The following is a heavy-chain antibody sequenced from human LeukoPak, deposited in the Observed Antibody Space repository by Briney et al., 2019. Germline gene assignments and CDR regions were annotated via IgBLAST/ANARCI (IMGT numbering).Heavy chain of an antibody. Sequence: PGGSLRLSCAASGFTFSSYAMHWVRQAPGKGLEWVAVISYDGSNKYYADSVKGRFTISRNNSKNTLYLQMNSLRAEDTAVYYCARERETWYYDFWSGYRNNWFDPWGQGTLVTVSS. V-gene: IGHV3-30-3*01. D-gene: IGHD3-3*01. J-gene: IGHJ5*02. CDR1: GFTFSSYA. CDR2: ISYDGSNK. CDR3: ARERETWYYDFWSGYRNNWFDP.